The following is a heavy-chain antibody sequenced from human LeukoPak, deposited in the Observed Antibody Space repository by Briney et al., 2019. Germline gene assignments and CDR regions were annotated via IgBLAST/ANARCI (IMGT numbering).Heavy chain of an antibody. D-gene: IGHD6-19*01. J-gene: IGHJ4*02. Sequence: GGSLRLSCAASGFTFSSYEMNWVRQAPGKGLEWVSYISSSGSTIYYADSVKGRFTISRDNAKNSLYLQMNSLRAEDTAVYYCARDNSLYSSGWYFDYWGQGTLVTVSS. CDR1: GFTFSSYE. CDR2: ISSSGSTI. CDR3: ARDNSLYSSGWYFDY. V-gene: IGHV3-48*03.